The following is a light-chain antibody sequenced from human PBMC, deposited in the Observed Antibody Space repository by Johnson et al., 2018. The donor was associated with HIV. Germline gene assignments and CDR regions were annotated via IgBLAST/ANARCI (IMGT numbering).Light chain of an antibody. V-gene: IGLV1-51*01. CDR1: SSNIGNNY. CDR3: GTWDSSLSAYV. CDR2: DNN. Sequence: QSVLTQPPSVSAAPGQKVTIFCSGSSSNIGNNYVSWYQQLPGTAPKLLIFDNNKRPSGIPDRFSASKSGTSATLGITGLQTGAEADYYCGTWDSSLSAYVFGTGTKVTVL. J-gene: IGLJ1*01.